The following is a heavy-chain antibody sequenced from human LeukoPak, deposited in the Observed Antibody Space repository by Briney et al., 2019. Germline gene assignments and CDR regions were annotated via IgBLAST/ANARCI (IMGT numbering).Heavy chain of an antibody. J-gene: IGHJ4*02. V-gene: IGHV3-66*02. CDR2: IYGGDNA. CDR1: GFTVSNNY. D-gene: IGHD3-16*01. Sequence: PGGSLRLSRAASGFTVSNNYMSWVRQAPGKGLEWVSVIYGGDNAYYVESVKGRFTISRDNSKNTLFLQMNRLRAEDTAVYYCAGRRVLDASFDYWGQGTLVTVSS. CDR3: AGRRVLDASFDY.